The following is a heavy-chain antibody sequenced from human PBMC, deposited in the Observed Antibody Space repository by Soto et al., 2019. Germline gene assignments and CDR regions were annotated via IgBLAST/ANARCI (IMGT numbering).Heavy chain of an antibody. CDR1: GYTFDSYG. J-gene: IGHJ4*02. Sequence: QVQLVQSGAEVKKPGASVRVSCKASGYTFDSYGLNWVRQAPGQGLEWMGWISTHTGNTDYPQRFQGRGTMTTDKSTSRAFLDLRSLTSDDTAVYYCVRDVSVSSGSCGGYWGQGTLVSVSS. D-gene: IGHD1-1*01. V-gene: IGHV1-18*01. CDR3: VRDVSVSSGSCGGY. CDR2: ISTHTGNT.